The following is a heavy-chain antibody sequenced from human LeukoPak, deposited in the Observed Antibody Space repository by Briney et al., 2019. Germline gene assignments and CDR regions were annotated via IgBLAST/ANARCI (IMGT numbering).Heavy chain of an antibody. J-gene: IGHJ4*02. CDR3: VRGYSSGAHFDC. CDR1: GFTFNRFE. D-gene: IGHD5-18*01. V-gene: IGHV3-48*03. Sequence: PGGSLRLSCEASGFTFNRFEMNWVRQAPGKGLEWASYISDSGGSISYADSVKGRFTASRDNAKNSMYLQMNSLRVEDTAVYFCVRGYSSGAHFDCWGQGALVIVSS. CDR2: ISDSGGSI.